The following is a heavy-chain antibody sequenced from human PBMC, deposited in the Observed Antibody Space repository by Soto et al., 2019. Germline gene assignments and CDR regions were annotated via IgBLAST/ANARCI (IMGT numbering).Heavy chain of an antibody. D-gene: IGHD3-22*01. CDR3: ARRNLFYDSSGYDY. Sequence: GGSLRLSCAASGFTFSSYAMSWVRQAPGKGLEWVSAISGSGGSIYYADSVKGRFTISRDNSKNTLYLQMNSLRAEDTAVYYCARRNLFYDSSGYDYWGQGTLVTVSS. J-gene: IGHJ4*02. CDR1: GFTFSSYA. CDR2: ISGSGGSI. V-gene: IGHV3-23*01.